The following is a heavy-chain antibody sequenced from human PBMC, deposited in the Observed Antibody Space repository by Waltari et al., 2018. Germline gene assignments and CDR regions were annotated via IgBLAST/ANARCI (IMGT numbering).Heavy chain of an antibody. D-gene: IGHD6-6*01. CDR2: IRSKAYGGTT. Sequence: EVQLVESGGGLVQPGRSLRLSCTASGFTFGDYAMSWFRQAPGKGLEWVGFIRSKAYGGTTEYAASVKGRFTISRDDSKSIAYLQMNSLKPEDTAVYYCSLSYSSIAALQFDYWGQGTLVTVSS. V-gene: IGHV3-49*03. J-gene: IGHJ4*02. CDR3: SLSYSSIAALQFDY. CDR1: GFTFGDYA.